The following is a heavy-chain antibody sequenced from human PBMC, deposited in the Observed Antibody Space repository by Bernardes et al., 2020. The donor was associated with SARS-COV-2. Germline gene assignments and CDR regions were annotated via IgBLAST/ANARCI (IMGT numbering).Heavy chain of an antibody. Sequence: ASVKVSCKASGYTFTSYDINWVRQATGQGLEWMGWMNPNSGNTGYAQKFQGRVTMTRNTSISTAYMELSSLRAEDTAVYYCARDRSGDYYDSSGYYYYFDYWGQGTLVTVSS. D-gene: IGHD3-22*01. CDR2: MNPNSGNT. J-gene: IGHJ4*02. CDR1: GYTFTSYD. V-gene: IGHV1-8*01. CDR3: ARDRSGDYYDSSGYYYYFDY.